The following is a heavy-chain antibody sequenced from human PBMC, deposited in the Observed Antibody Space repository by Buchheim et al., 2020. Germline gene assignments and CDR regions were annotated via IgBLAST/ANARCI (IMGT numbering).Heavy chain of an antibody. Sequence: QVQLVQSGAEVKKPGSSVKVSCKASGGTFSSYAISWVRQAPGQGLEWMGRIIPILGIANYAQKFQGRVTITADKSTSTAYMELSSLRSEDTAVYYYASRQDYYDSSGYAPDAFDIWGQGT. CDR1: GGTFSSYA. J-gene: IGHJ3*02. V-gene: IGHV1-69*04. CDR3: ASRQDYYDSSGYAPDAFDI. CDR2: IIPILGIA. D-gene: IGHD3-22*01.